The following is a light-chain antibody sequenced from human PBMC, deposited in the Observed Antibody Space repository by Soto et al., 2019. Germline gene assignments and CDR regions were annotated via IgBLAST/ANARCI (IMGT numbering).Light chain of an antibody. V-gene: IGLV2-14*01. CDR3: SAYTSGCTVDV. CDR1: STDDAGQNS. J-gene: IGLJ1*01. Sequence: QSVLTQPASVSGSPGQSITISCTGISTDDAGQNSVSWYQQHPGKAPKLMIFEVDNRPSGISTRFSGSKSGNTASLTISGLQAEDEADYYCSAYTSGCTVDVFGTGTKLTVL. CDR2: EVD.